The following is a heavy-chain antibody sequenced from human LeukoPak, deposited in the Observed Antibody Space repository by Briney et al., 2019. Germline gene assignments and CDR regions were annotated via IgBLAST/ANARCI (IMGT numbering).Heavy chain of an antibody. D-gene: IGHD6-13*01. CDR3: AGGGSSSGPSVNY. CDR1: GGSISSSSYY. CDR2: IYYSGST. J-gene: IGHJ4*02. Sequence: SETLSLTCTVSGGSISSSSYYWGWIRQPPGKGLEWIGSIYYSGSTYYNPSLKSRVTISVDTSKNQFSLKLSSVTAADTAVYYCAGGGSSSGPSVNYWGQGTLVTVSS. V-gene: IGHV4-39*07.